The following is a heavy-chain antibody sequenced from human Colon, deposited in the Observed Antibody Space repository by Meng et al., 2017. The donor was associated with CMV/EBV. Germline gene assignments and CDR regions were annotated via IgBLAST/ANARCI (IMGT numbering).Heavy chain of an antibody. CDR1: GFTFSNYW. Sequence: GESLKISCAASGFTFSNYWMSWVRQTPGKGLEWVANINQDGSEKYYVDSVKGRFTISRDNSKNTLYLQMNSLRAEDTAVYYCAKAGNGMVRGGGRYYYGMDVWGQGTTVTVSS. CDR2: INQDGSEK. V-gene: IGHV3-7*03. D-gene: IGHD3-10*01. J-gene: IGHJ6*02. CDR3: AKAGNGMVRGGGRYYYGMDV.